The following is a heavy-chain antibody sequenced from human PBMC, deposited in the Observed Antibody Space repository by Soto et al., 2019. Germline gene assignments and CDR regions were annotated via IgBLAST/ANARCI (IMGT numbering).Heavy chain of an antibody. Sequence: QVQLVQSGAEVKKPGASVKVSCKASGYTFTSYYMHWVRQAPGQGLEWMGIINPSGGSTSYAQKFQGRGTMTRDTSTSTVYMELSSLRSEDTAVYYCARDEGYCSGGSCYHDAFDIWGQGTMVTVSS. CDR1: GYTFTSYY. CDR3: ARDEGYCSGGSCYHDAFDI. V-gene: IGHV1-46*03. J-gene: IGHJ3*02. CDR2: INPSGGST. D-gene: IGHD2-15*01.